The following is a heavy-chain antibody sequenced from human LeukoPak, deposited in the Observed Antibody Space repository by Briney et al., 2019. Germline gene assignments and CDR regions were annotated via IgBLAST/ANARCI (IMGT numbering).Heavy chain of an antibody. CDR3: ARGLAAAGRGGVFDY. CDR1: GFTFSSYS. V-gene: IGHV3-21*01. D-gene: IGHD6-13*01. CDR2: ISSSSSYI. Sequence: KPGGSLRLSCAASGFTFSSYSMNWVRQAPGKGLEWVSSISSSSSYIYYADSVKGRFTISRANAKNSLYLQMNSLRAEDTAVYYCARGLAAAGRGGVFDYWGQGTLVTVSS. J-gene: IGHJ4*02.